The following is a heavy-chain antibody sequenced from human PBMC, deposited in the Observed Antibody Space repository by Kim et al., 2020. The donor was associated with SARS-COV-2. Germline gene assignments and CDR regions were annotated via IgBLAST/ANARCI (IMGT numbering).Heavy chain of an antibody. CDR1: GGSISSSSYY. V-gene: IGHV4-39*01. J-gene: IGHJ5*02. D-gene: IGHD2-2*01. Sequence: SETLSLTCTVSGGSISSSSYYWGWIRQPPGKGLEWIGSIYYSGSTYYNPSLKSRVTISVDTSKNQFSLKLSSVTAADTAVYYCARHNDILGYCSSTSCLNWFDPWGQGTLVTVSS. CDR2: IYYSGST. CDR3: ARHNDILGYCSSTSCLNWFDP.